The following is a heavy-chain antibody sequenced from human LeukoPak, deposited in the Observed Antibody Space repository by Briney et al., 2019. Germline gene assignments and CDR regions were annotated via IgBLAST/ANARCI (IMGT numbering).Heavy chain of an antibody. Sequence: GGSLRLSCVASGFTFSSYAMHWVRRAPGKGLEWVAVIAFDGSNALYADSVKGRFTISRDISKSTLYLEMNSLKAEDSAIYYCSRGRYGDYSRSGYYYGMDVWGQGTTVNVSS. J-gene: IGHJ6*02. CDR2: IAFDGSNA. V-gene: IGHV3-30-3*01. CDR3: SRGRYGDYSRSGYYYGMDV. CDR1: GFTFSSYA. D-gene: IGHD4-17*01.